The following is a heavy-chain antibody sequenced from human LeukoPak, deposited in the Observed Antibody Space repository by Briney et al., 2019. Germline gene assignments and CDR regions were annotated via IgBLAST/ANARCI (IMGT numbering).Heavy chain of an antibody. J-gene: IGHJ3*02. Sequence: KPSETLSLTSAVSGGSISSSNWWSWVRQPPGKGLEWIGEIYHSGSTNYNPSLKSRVTISVDQSKNQFSLKLSSVTAADTAVYYCASAVVAWRVSRGAFDIWGQGTMVTVSS. CDR2: IYHSGST. CDR3: ASAVVAWRVSRGAFDI. CDR1: GGSISSSNW. V-gene: IGHV4-4*02. D-gene: IGHD3-22*01.